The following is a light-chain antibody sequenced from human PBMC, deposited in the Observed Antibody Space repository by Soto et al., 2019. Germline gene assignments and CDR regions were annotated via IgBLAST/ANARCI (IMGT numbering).Light chain of an antibody. CDR3: MQALHAPYT. CDR2: LGS. V-gene: IGKV2-28*01. J-gene: IGKJ2*01. CDR1: QSLLNSNGYNY. Sequence: DIVMTQSPLSLPVTPGEPASISCRSSQSLLNSNGYNYLHWYLQRPGQSPQLLIYLGSNRASGVPDRFSGSGSGTDFTXKXXXXXXXXXXXYXCMQALHAPYTFGQGTKLEIK.